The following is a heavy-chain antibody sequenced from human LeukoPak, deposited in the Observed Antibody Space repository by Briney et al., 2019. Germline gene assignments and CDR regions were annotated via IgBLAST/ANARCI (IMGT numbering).Heavy chain of an antibody. V-gene: IGHV4-39*07. J-gene: IGHJ5*02. Sequence: SETLSLTCTVSGGSISSSSYYWGWVRQPPGKGLEWVGSIYYSGSTYYNPSLKSRVTISVDTSKNQFSLKLSSVTAADTAVYYCARSTYCSGGSCSHNWFDPWGQGTLVTVSS. CDR3: ARSTYCSGGSCSHNWFDP. CDR2: IYYSGST. D-gene: IGHD2-15*01. CDR1: GGSISSSSYY.